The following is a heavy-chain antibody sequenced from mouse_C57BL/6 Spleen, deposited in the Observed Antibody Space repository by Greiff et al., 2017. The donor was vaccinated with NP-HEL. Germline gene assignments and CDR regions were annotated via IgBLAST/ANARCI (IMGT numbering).Heavy chain of an antibody. D-gene: IGHD2-1*01. V-gene: IGHV10-1*01. Sequence: EVKLVESGGGLVQPKGSLKLSCAASGFSFNTYAMNWVRQAPGKGLEWVARIRSKSNNYATYYADSVKDRFTISRDDSESMLYLQMNNLKTEDTAMYYCVYGIYAMDYWGQGTSVTVSS. CDR1: GFSFNTYA. CDR2: IRSKSNNYAT. J-gene: IGHJ4*01. CDR3: VYGIYAMDY.